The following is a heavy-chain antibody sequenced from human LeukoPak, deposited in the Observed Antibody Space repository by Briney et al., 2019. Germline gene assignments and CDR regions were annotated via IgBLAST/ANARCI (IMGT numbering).Heavy chain of an antibody. J-gene: IGHJ4*02. CDR3: ARAKGYSSSWYPCDY. Sequence: ASVKVSCKASGYTFTSYYMHWVRQAPGQGLEWMGWINPNSGGTNYAQKFQGRVTMTRDTSISTAYMELSRLRSDDTAVYYCARAKGYSSSWYPCDYWGQGTLVTVSS. V-gene: IGHV1-2*02. D-gene: IGHD6-13*01. CDR2: INPNSGGT. CDR1: GYTFTSYY.